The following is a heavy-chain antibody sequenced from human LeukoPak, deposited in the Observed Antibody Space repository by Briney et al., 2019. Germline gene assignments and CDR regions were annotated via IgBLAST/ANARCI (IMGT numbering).Heavy chain of an antibody. V-gene: IGHV1-2*02. CDR1: GYTFTGYY. Sequence: ASVKVSCKASGYTFTGYYMHWVRQAPGQGFEWMGWINPNSGGTNYAQKFQGRVTMTRDTSISTAYMELSRLRSDDTAVYYCARGIAAAGIGSDYWGQGTLVTVSS. J-gene: IGHJ4*02. CDR2: INPNSGGT. CDR3: ARGIAAAGIGSDY. D-gene: IGHD6-13*01.